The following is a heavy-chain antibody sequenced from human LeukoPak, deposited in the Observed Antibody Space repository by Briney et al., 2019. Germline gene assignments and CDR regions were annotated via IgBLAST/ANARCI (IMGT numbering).Heavy chain of an antibody. CDR1: GYSFTDYY. J-gene: IGHJ5*02. CDR3: ARADRLHGGPYLIGP. V-gene: IGHV1-2*02. Sequence: ASVKVSCKTSGYSFTDYYMHWVRQAPGQGLEWMGWINPNSGGTSSAQKFQGGVTMTRDTSITTVYMEVSWLTSDDTAIYYCARADRLHGGPYLIGPWGQGTLVTVSS. D-gene: IGHD2-21*01. CDR2: INPNSGGT.